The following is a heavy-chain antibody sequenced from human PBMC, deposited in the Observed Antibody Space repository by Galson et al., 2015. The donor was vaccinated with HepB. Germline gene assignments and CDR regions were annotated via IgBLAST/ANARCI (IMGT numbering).Heavy chain of an antibody. V-gene: IGHV6-1*01. CDR3: ARAGRVTMVRGPRPFDY. CDR1: GDSVSSNSAA. D-gene: IGHD3-10*01. Sequence: CAISGDSVSSNSAAWNWIRQSPSRGLEWLGRTYYRSKWYNDYAGSVKSRIIINPDTSKNQFSLQLNSVTPEDTAVYYCARAGRVTMVRGPRPFDYWGQGTLVTVSS. J-gene: IGHJ4*02. CDR2: TYYRSKWYN.